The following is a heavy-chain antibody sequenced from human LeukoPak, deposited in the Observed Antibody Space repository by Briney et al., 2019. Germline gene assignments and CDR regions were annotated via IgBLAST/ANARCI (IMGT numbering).Heavy chain of an antibody. V-gene: IGHV1-2*02. D-gene: IGHD6-19*01. J-gene: IGHJ4*02. Sequence: ASVKVSCKASGYTFTGYYMHWVRQAPGQGLEWMGWINPDSGDTNYAQKFQGRVSMTRDASISTAYMELSRLRSDDTAVYYCARVGGWYRDYFDYWGQGTLVTVSS. CDR2: INPDSGDT. CDR1: GYTFTGYY. CDR3: ARVGGWYRDYFDY.